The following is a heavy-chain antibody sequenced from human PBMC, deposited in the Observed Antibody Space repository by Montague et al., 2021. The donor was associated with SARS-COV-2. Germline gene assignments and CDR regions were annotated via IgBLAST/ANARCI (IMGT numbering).Heavy chain of an antibody. Sequence: PALVKPTQTLTLTCTFSGFSLSTPNVGVGWIRQPPEKALEWVAVIYSNDEKRYSPSLRNRLTITKDTAKNQAVLSLTYVDPVDTATYYCAHLIRYYDIFTGIPFDYWGQGSQVTVSS. V-gene: IGHV2-5*01. CDR1: GFSLSTPNVG. CDR3: AHLIRYYDIFTGIPFDY. CDR2: IYSNDEK. D-gene: IGHD3-9*01. J-gene: IGHJ4*02.